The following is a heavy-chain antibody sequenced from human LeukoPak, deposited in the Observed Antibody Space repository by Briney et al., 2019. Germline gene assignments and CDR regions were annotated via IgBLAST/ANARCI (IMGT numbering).Heavy chain of an antibody. D-gene: IGHD6-13*01. V-gene: IGHV3-23*01. CDR1: GFTVSSYA. J-gene: IGHJ4*02. CDR3: AILPGYSSGWYEVNY. CDR2: ISGSGGRT. Sequence: GGSLRLSCAASGFTVSSYAMSWVRQAPGKGLEWVSGISGSGGRTYYADSVKGRFTISRDNSRNTLYLQMNSPRAEDTAVYYCAILPGYSSGWYEVNYWGQGTLVTVSS.